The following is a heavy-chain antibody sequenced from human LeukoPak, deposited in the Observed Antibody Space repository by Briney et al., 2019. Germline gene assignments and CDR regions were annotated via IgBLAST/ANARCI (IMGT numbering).Heavy chain of an antibody. CDR2: IYYSGST. Sequence: SETLSLTCTVYGDSISSSSYYWGWIRQPPGKGLEWLGSIYYSGSTYYNPSLKSRVTISVDTSKNQFSLKLSSVTAADTAVYYCARIAGGAVAGDFDYWGQGTLVTVSS. J-gene: IGHJ4*02. CDR1: GDSISSSSYY. V-gene: IGHV4-39*01. CDR3: ARIAGGAVAGDFDY. D-gene: IGHD6-19*01.